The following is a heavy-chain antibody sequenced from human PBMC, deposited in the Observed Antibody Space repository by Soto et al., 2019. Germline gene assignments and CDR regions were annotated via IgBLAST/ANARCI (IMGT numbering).Heavy chain of an antibody. Sequence: PSETLSLTCSVSGESISSVGYSWSWIRQPPGGGLEWLGYIYHSGTTYSNPSLQRRLTMSVDRSKTEFSLNLNSVTAADTALYYCDSSVDSSGWHDAFNIWGRGTLVTVSS. CDR2: IYHSGTT. D-gene: IGHD6-19*01. CDR1: GESISSVGYS. CDR3: DSSVDSSGWHDAFNI. V-gene: IGHV4-30-2*01. J-gene: IGHJ3*02.